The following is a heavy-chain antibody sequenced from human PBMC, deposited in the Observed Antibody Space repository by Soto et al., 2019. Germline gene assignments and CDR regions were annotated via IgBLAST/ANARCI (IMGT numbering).Heavy chain of an antibody. CDR3: VHYYDSSGYYDY. Sequence: PGGSLRLSCAASGFTFSCYAMSWVRQAPGKGLEWVSAISGSGGSTYYADSVKGRFTISRDNSKNTLYLQMNSLRAEDTAVYYCVHYYDSSGYYDYWGQGTLVTVSS. CDR1: GFTFSCYA. D-gene: IGHD3-22*01. CDR2: ISGSGGST. V-gene: IGHV3-23*01. J-gene: IGHJ4*02.